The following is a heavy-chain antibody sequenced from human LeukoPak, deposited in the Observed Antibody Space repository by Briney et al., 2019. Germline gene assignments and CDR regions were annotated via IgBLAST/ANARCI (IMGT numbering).Heavy chain of an antibody. CDR3: ARFSPFRRSGSYSSYYYYMDI. V-gene: IGHV4-61*02. Sequence: SETLSLTCTVSGGSISSGTYYWSWIRQPAGKGLEWIGRIYTSGSTTYNPSLKSRVTISVDTSKNQFSLKLSSVTAADTAVYYCARFSPFRRSGSYSSYYYYMDIWGKGATVTISS. CDR2: IYTSGST. D-gene: IGHD3-10*01. CDR1: GGSISSGTYY. J-gene: IGHJ6*03.